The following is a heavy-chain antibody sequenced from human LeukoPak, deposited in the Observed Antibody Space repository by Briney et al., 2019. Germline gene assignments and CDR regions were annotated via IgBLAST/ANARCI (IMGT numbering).Heavy chain of an antibody. V-gene: IGHV4-34*01. CDR2: INHSGST. CDR1: GVSFSGYY. J-gene: IGHJ5*02. Sequence: PSETLSLTCAVYGVSFSGYYWSWIRQPPGKGLEWIGEINHSGSTNYNPSLKSRVTISVDTSKNQFSLKLSSVTAADTAVYYCARGGIAAAGKKVRWFDPWGQGTLVTVSS. CDR3: ARGGIAAAGKKVRWFDP. D-gene: IGHD6-13*01.